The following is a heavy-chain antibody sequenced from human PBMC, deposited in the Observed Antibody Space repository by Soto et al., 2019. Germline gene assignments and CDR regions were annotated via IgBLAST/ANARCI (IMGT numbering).Heavy chain of an antibody. V-gene: IGHV3-15*01. CDR1: GFTFSNAW. CDR3: TADVPTQGVGEFDY. D-gene: IGHD3-10*01. CDR2: IKSRIDGETR. J-gene: IGHJ4*02. Sequence: EVRLVESGGGLVKPGGSLRLSCVGSGFTFSNAWMTWVRQAPGKGLEWVGRIKSRIDGETREYAAPVKDRFTISRDDSKNTVYLQVTGLKTEDTAIYYCTADVPTQGVGEFDYWGQGTLIAVSS.